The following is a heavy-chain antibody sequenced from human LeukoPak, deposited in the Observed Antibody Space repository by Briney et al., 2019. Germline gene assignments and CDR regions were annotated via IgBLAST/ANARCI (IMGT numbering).Heavy chain of an antibody. J-gene: IGHJ4*02. Sequence: ASVKVSCKASGYTFTGYYMHWVRQGPGQGLEWMGWISPDSGGTNFAQKFQGRVTMTRDTSISTAYMELSRLRSDDTAVYYCGRDFRDSLDYWGQGTLVTVSS. CDR3: GRDFRDSLDY. CDR1: GYTFTGYY. V-gene: IGHV1-2*02. CDR2: ISPDSGGT.